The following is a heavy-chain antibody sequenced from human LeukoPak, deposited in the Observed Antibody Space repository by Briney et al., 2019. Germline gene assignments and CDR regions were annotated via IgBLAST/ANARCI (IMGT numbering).Heavy chain of an antibody. D-gene: IGHD3-10*01. CDR1: GYTFTSYY. Sequence: GASVKVSCKASGYTFTSYYMHWVRQAPGQGLEWMGIINPSGGSTSYAQKFQGRVTMTRDTSTSTVYMELSSLRSEDTAVYYCARDSHLEGTMVRGVIGGPSDYWGQGTLVTVSS. J-gene: IGHJ4*02. CDR2: INPSGGST. V-gene: IGHV1-46*01. CDR3: ARDSHLEGTMVRGVIGGPSDY.